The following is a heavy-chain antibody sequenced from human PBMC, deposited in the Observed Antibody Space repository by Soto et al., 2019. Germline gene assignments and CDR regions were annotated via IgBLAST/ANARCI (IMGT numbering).Heavy chain of an antibody. CDR2: IVPIFGTP. V-gene: IGHV1-69*06. Sequence: AVKISCKASGGTFNKYAISWVRQAPGQGREWMGGIVPIFGTPKYAQKFQGRVTITADKSTSTVYMELSSLRSEDTGVYYCTRDYSDSTGHDKYYYYGTDVCGQWTTVAVS. CDR3: TRDYSDSTGHDKYYYYGTDV. D-gene: IGHD3-22*01. J-gene: IGHJ6*01. CDR1: GGTFNKYA.